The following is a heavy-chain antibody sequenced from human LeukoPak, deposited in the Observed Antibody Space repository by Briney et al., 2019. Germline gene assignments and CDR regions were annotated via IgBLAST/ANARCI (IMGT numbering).Heavy chain of an antibody. Sequence: SVKVSCKASGGTFSSYAISWVRQAPGQGLEWMGGIIPIFGTANYAQKFQGRVTITTDESTSTAYMELSSLRSEDTAVYYCASKVSGGYYYGEYFQHWGQGTPVTVSS. CDR3: ASKVSGGYYYGEYFQH. D-gene: IGHD3-22*01. CDR2: IIPIFGTA. CDR1: GGTFSSYA. J-gene: IGHJ1*01. V-gene: IGHV1-69*05.